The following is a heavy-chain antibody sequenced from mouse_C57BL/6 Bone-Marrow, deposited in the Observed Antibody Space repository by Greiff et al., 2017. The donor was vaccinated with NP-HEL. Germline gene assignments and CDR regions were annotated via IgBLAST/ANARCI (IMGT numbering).Heavy chain of an antibody. D-gene: IGHD2-3*01. CDR2: INPNNGGT. J-gene: IGHJ1*03. CDR3: ALWLLHWYFDV. CDR1: GYTFTDYY. V-gene: IGHV1-26*01. Sequence: EVQLHQSGPELVKPGASVKISCKASGYTFTDYYMNWVKQSHGKSLEWIGDINPNNGGTSYNQKFKGKATLTVDKSSSTAYMELRSLTSEDSAVYYCALWLLHWYFDVWGTGTTVTVSS.